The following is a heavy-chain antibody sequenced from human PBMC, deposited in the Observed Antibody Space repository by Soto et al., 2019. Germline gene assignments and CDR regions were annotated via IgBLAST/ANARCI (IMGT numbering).Heavy chain of an antibody. CDR1: GFTFTDHY. CDR3: AREIRRDYYYYYPLDV. J-gene: IGHJ6*02. CDR2: TKNKPNNYTT. Sequence: EVQLVESGGGLVQPGGSLRLSCLASGFTFTDHYMDWVRQAPGTGLEWIARTKNKPNNYTTTYAASVKGRFTISRDDSESSLYLQMNNLKTADTAVYYCAREIRRDYYYYYPLDVWGQGTTVTVS. V-gene: IGHV3-72*01.